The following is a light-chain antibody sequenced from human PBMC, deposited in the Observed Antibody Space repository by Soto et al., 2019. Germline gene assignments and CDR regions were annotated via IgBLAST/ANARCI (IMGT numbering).Light chain of an antibody. Sequence: IVLTQSPGPLSLSPGERATLSCRASQSVSSSYLAWYQQKPGQAPRPLIYDASSRATGIPDRFSGSGSGTDFTLTISRLEPEDFAVYYCQQYGSSPTTFGQGTKVDIK. J-gene: IGKJ1*01. CDR3: QQYGSSPTT. V-gene: IGKV3-20*01. CDR2: DAS. CDR1: QSVSSSY.